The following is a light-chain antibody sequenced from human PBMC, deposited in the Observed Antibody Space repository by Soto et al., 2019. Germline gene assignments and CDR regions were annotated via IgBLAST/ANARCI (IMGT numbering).Light chain of an antibody. CDR1: SGDVGSYNL. CDR2: EAY. Sequence: QSALTQPASVSGSPGQSITISCTGTSGDVGSYNLVSWYQQHPGKAPKLMISEAYKRPSGVSNRFSGSKSGNTASLTISGLEAEDAADYYWYSYAPRSTWVFGGGTKLTVL. V-gene: IGLV2-23*01. CDR3: YSYAPRSTWV. J-gene: IGLJ3*02.